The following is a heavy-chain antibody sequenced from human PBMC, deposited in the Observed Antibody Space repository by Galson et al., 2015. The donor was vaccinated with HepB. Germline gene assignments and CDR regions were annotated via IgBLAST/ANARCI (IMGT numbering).Heavy chain of an antibody. CDR2: IYYSATT. Sequence: ETLSLTCNVSGVSVSSGSYYWSWIRQSPGKGLEWIGYIYYSATTNYNPSLKSRVTISIDTSRNQFSLKLSSVTAADTAVYHCARETRITVAGGLDIWGQGTMVTVSS. V-gene: IGHV4-61*01. J-gene: IGHJ3*02. CDR1: GVSVSSGSYY. D-gene: IGHD6-19*01. CDR3: ARETRITVAGGLDI.